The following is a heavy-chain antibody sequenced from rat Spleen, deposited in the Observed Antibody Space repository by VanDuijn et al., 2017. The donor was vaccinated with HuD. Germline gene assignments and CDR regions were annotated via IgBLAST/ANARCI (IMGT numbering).Heavy chain of an antibody. CDR2: IWTGGTT. D-gene: IGHD1-1*01. V-gene: IGHV2-43*01. Sequence: QVQLKESGPGLVQPSQTLSLTCTVSGFSLTSYHVSWVRQPPGKGLEWMGVIWTGGTTSYNSALKSRLSITRDTSKSQVFLQMNSLQTEDTATYFCTREQWSSISFAHWGQGTLVTVSS. J-gene: IGHJ3*01. CDR3: TREQWSSISFAH. CDR1: GFSLTSYH.